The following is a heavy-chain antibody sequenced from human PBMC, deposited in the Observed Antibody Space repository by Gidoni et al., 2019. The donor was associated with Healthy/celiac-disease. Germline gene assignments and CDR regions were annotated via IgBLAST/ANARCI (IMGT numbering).Heavy chain of an antibody. Sequence: QVQLQESGPGLVKPSETLSLTCTVSGGSISSYYWSWIRQPPGKGLEWIGYSYSSGSTNYNPSLKSRVTISVDTSKNQFSLKLSSVTAADTAVYYGARHGSYYYMDVWGKGTTVTVSS. V-gene: IGHV4-59*08. CDR1: GGSISSYY. D-gene: IGHD3-10*01. J-gene: IGHJ6*03. CDR2: SYSSGST. CDR3: ARHGSYYYMDV.